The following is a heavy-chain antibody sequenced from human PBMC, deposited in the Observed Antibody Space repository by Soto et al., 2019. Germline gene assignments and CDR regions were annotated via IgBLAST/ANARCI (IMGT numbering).Heavy chain of an antibody. D-gene: IGHD3-10*02. CDR2: IYYSGST. Sequence: SETLSLTCTVSGGSISSYYWSWIRQPPGKGLEWIGYIYYSGSTNYNPSLKSRVTISVDTSKNQFSLKLSSVTAADTAVYYCGRGMVGEWDCDAFDIWGQGTMVTVSS. CDR3: GRGMVGEWDCDAFDI. V-gene: IGHV4-59*01. CDR1: GGSISSYY. J-gene: IGHJ3*02.